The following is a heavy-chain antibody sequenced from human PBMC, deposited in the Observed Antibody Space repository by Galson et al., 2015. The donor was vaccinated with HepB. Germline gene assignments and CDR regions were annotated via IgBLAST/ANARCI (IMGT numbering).Heavy chain of an antibody. CDR3: ASPVVGATSDGLDI. V-gene: IGHV1-8*01. CDR2: MNPNSGNT. J-gene: IGHJ3*02. D-gene: IGHD2-15*01. CDR1: GYTFTSYD. Sequence: SVKVSCKASGYTFTSYDINWVRQATGQGLEWMGWMNPNSGNTGYAQKFQGRVTMTRNTSISTAYMELSSLRSEDTAVYYCASPVVGATSDGLDIWGQGAMVTVSS.